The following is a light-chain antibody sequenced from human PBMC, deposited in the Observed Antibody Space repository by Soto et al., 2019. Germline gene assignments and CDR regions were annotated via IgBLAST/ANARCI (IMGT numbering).Light chain of an antibody. Sequence: DIQMTQSPSSLSASVGDRVTITCQASQDISNYLNWYQQKPGKAPKLLSYDAINLDTGVPSRFSGSGSGTDFTFTISSLQPEDIATYYCHQYDNLSPGTFGQGTKLEIK. J-gene: IGKJ2*01. CDR3: HQYDNLSPGT. CDR2: DAI. V-gene: IGKV1-33*01. CDR1: QDISNY.